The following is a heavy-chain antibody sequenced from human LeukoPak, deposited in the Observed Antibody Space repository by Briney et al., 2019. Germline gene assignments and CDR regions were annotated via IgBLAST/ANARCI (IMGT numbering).Heavy chain of an antibody. Sequence: GGSLRLSCAASGFTFSSYDMHWVRQGTGKGLEWVSAIGTAGDTYYPGSVKGRFTTSRGNAKNSSYLQMNSLRVGDTAVYYCARGRGWGTFDIWGQGTMVTVS. CDR1: GFTFSSYD. V-gene: IGHV3-13*04. CDR3: ARGRGWGTFDI. D-gene: IGHD3-10*01. CDR2: IGTAGDT. J-gene: IGHJ3*02.